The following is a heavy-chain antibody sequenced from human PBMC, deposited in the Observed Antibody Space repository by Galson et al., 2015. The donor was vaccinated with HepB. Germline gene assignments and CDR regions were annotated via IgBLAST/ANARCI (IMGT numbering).Heavy chain of an antibody. V-gene: IGHV1-46*01. CDR1: YKFTSYY. Sequence: YKFTSYYMHWVRQAPGQGLEWMGIINPSGGSTDYAQKFRGRLTMTRDTSTSTVFMELSSLRSEDTAVYHCARGVLLWDGPDYWGQGTLVTVSS. D-gene: IGHD3-10*01. CDR3: ARGVLLWDGPDY. J-gene: IGHJ4*02. CDR2: INPSGGST.